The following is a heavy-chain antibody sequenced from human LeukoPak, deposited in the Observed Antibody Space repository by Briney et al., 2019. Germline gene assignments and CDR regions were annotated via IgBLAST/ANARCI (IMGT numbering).Heavy chain of an antibody. D-gene: IGHD6-19*01. J-gene: IGHJ4*02. Sequence: SVKLSCKASGGSFTSYAISWVREAPGQGHEWMGGIRPIFGTASYAHTFQGRVTITADNSTSTVYMELSSLRSEDTAVYYCARVAVAGSFDYWGQGTLVTVSS. CDR3: ARVAVAGSFDY. CDR2: IRPIFGTA. V-gene: IGHV1-69*06. CDR1: GGSFTSYA.